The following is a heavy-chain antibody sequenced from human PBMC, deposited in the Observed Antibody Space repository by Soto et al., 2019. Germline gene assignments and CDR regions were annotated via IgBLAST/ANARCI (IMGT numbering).Heavy chain of an antibody. V-gene: IGHV4-4*07. Sequence: LSLTCTVSGGSISNYYWTWIRQPAGKGLEWIGRIYSSGTTNYNSSLKSRLTMSVDTSKNQFSLKLTSVTAADTAVYYCARQTTFSSSWYDYWGQGSLVTVSS. D-gene: IGHD6-13*01. CDR3: ARQTTFSSSWYDY. CDR1: GGSISNYY. J-gene: IGHJ4*02. CDR2: IYSSGTT.